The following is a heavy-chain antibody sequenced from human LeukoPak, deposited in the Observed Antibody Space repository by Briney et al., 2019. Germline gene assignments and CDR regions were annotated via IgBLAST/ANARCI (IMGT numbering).Heavy chain of an antibody. Sequence: GGSLRLSCAASGFTFSSYGMHWVRQAPGKGLEWVAVIWYDGSNKYYADSVKGRFTISRDKSKNTLYLQMNSLRPEDTALYYCARDGGARSSRAFDIWGQGTMVTVS. CDR2: IWYDGSNK. CDR3: ARDGGARSSRAFDI. D-gene: IGHD3-16*01. J-gene: IGHJ3*02. CDR1: GFTFSSYG. V-gene: IGHV3-33*01.